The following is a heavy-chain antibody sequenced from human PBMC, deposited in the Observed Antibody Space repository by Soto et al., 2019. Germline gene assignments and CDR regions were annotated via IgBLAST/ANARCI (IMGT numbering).Heavy chain of an antibody. D-gene: IGHD3-3*01. CDR2: ISYSGST. J-gene: IGHJ4*02. CDR3: ARGGYDFLYHAY. Sequence: QVQLQESGPGLVKPSQTLSLTCSVSGGSINSGGYYWSWIRQHPGEGLEWIGYISYSGSTYYNPSLKSRLSISLDTSKNQFSLNLSSVTAADTAVYYCARGGYDFLYHAYWGQGTLVTVSS. V-gene: IGHV4-31*03. CDR1: GGSINSGGYY.